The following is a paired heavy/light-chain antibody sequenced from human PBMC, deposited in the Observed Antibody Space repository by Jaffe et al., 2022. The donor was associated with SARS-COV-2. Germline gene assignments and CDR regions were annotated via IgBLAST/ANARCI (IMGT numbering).Light chain of an antibody. V-gene: IGKV1-5*03. CDR2: KAS. J-gene: IGKJ2*01. CDR1: QSISSW. CDR3: LQYSTNPYI. Sequence: DIQMTQSPSTLSASVGDRVTITCRASQSISSWLAWYQQKPGKAPKLLIYKASSLEGGVPSRFSGSASGTEFTLTISSLQPDDFGSYYCLQYSTNPYIFGQGTKLEIK.
Heavy chain of an antibody. CDR1: GFTFSDYY. J-gene: IGHJ4*02. Sequence: QVELVESGGNLVTPGGSLRLSCAASGFTFSDYYMTWIRQAPGKGLEWVSSISGNGNTIYYADSVKGRFTISRDNVKNSLYLQMNSLGAEDAAVYYCVRKLAAAGNYHFDYWGQGALVTVSS. V-gene: IGHV3-11*01. D-gene: IGHD6-13*01. CDR2: ISGNGNTI. CDR3: VRKLAAAGNYHFDY.